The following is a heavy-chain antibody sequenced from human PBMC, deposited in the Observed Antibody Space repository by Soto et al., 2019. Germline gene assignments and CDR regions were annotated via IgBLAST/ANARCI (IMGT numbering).Heavy chain of an antibody. Sequence: ASVKVSCKASGYTFTSYGISCVRQAPGQGLEWMGWISAYNGNTNYAQKLQGRVTMTTDTSTSTAYMELRSLRSDDTAVYYCARDSPAAIPPYYYYGMDVWGQGTTVTVSS. CDR2: ISAYNGNT. D-gene: IGHD2-2*02. J-gene: IGHJ6*02. CDR1: GYTFTSYG. CDR3: ARDSPAAIPPYYYYGMDV. V-gene: IGHV1-18*01.